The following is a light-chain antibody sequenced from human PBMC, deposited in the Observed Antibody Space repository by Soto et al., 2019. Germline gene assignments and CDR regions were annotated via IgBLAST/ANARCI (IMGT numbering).Light chain of an antibody. CDR3: SSYAASNTVV. V-gene: IGLV2-8*01. CDR2: EVT. CDR1: SSDVGDYDY. J-gene: IGLJ2*01. Sequence: QSALTQPPSASGSPGQSVTISCTGTSSDVGDYDYVSWYQQHPGKAPKLMIYEVTKRPSGVPDRFSGSKSGNTASLTVSGLQAEDESDYYCSSYAASNTVVFGGGTQLTVL.